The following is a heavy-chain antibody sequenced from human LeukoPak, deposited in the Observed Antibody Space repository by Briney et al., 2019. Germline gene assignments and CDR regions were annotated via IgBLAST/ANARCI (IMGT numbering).Heavy chain of an antibody. CDR3: ARHVSIVATTPYYYYMDV. D-gene: IGHD5-12*01. CDR2: IYPGDSDT. Sequence: GESLKISCKGSGYSFTSYWIGWVRQMPEKGLEWMGIIYPGDSDTRYSPSFQGQVTISADKSISTAYLQWSSLKASDTAMYYCARHVSIVATTPYYYYMDVWGKGTTVTVSS. CDR1: GYSFTSYW. V-gene: IGHV5-51*01. J-gene: IGHJ6*03.